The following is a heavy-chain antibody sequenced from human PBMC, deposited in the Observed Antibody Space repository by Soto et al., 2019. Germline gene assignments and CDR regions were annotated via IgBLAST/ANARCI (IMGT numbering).Heavy chain of an antibody. CDR1: GGTFSSYA. CDR3: ARSGSGSYVSASDFDY. CDR2: IIPIFGTA. Sequence: GASVKVSCKASGGTFSSYAISWVRQAPGQGLEWMGGIIPIFGTANYAQKFQGRVTITADESTSTAYMELSSLRSEDTAVYYCARSGSGSYVSASDFDYWGQGTLVTVSS. V-gene: IGHV1-69*13. D-gene: IGHD3-10*01. J-gene: IGHJ4*02.